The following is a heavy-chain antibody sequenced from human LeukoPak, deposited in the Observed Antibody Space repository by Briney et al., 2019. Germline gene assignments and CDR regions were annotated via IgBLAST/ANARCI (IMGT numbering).Heavy chain of an antibody. J-gene: IGHJ4*02. CDR2: ISSSGTTI. Sequence: GGSLRLSCAASGFSFSNYWMNWVRQAPGKGLEGVSYISSSGTTIYYADSVKGRFTISRDNAKSSLYLQMNSLRAEDTAVYYCARDPTGEGDYWGQGTLVTVSS. CDR1: GFSFSNYW. CDR3: ARDPTGEGDY. V-gene: IGHV3-48*04. D-gene: IGHD7-27*01.